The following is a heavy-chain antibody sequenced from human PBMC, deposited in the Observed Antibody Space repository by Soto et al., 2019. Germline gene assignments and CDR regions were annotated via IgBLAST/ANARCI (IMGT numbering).Heavy chain of an antibody. J-gene: IGHJ6*02. Sequence: GGSLRLSCAASGFTFRTYGMHWVRQAPGKGLEWVAVIWDDGSNKYYADSVKGRFTISRDNSNNTLYLQRNSLRAEDTAAYYCARDQGTLSTFYYYYAMDVWGQGTTVTVSS. CDR2: IWDDGSNK. V-gene: IGHV3-33*01. CDR1: GFTFRTYG. CDR3: ARDQGTLSTFYYYYAMDV.